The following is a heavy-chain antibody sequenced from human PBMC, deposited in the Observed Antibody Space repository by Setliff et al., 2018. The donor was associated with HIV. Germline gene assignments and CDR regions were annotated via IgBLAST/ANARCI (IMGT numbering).Heavy chain of an antibody. J-gene: IGHJ4*02. Sequence: SETLSLTCTVSGNSVSSGGYFWSWIRQHPGKGLEWIGYIYHTGSTYYNPSLQSRVSISIDTFKNQFSLRLTSVTAADTAVYYCAGAITFGGVIVHWGQGTLVTVSS. CDR2: IYHTGST. V-gene: IGHV4-31*03. CDR1: GNSVSSGGYF. D-gene: IGHD3-16*02. CDR3: AGAITFGGVIVH.